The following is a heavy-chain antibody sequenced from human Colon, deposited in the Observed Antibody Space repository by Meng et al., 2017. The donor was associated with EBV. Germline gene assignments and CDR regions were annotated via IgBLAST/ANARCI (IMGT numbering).Heavy chain of an antibody. Sequence: HLPLPASGPGLVTPLVPLSLTRTFSGGSHNSISYSWGWILQSPGNGLEWIACLSYPGNIYYNPSLKSRLTISLDTSQTQFSLKLSSVTAADTAVYFCARYLSSGNYNTFDLWGQGTLVTVSS. J-gene: IGHJ4*02. D-gene: IGHD3-10*01. CDR1: GGSHNSISYS. V-gene: IGHV4-39*07. CDR2: LSYPGNI. CDR3: ARYLSSGNYNTFDL.